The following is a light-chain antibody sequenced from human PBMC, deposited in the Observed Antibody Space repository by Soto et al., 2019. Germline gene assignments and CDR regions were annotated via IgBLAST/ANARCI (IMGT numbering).Light chain of an antibody. V-gene: IGLV2-8*01. J-gene: IGLJ2*01. Sequence: QSALTQPPSASGSPGQSVTISCTGTSSDVGGYNYVSWYQQHPGKAPKLMVSEVSKRPSGVPDRFSGSKYGNTASLTVSGLHAEDEADYSCSSFAGNNNFVFGGGTKL. CDR1: SSDVGGYNY. CDR3: SSFAGNNNFV. CDR2: EVS.